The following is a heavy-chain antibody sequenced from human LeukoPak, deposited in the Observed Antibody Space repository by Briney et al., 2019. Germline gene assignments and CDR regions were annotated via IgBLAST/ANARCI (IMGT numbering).Heavy chain of an antibody. V-gene: IGHV3-66*02. CDR3: ARDEWELLRAY. CDR2: IYSGGST. D-gene: IGHD1-26*01. CDR1: GLTVSSNY. J-gene: IGHJ4*02. Sequence: PGGSLRLXCAASGLTVSSNYMGWVRKAPGKGLEWLSIIYSGGSTYYADSVKGRFTISRDNSKNTLYLQMNSLRAEDTAVYYSARDEWELLRAYWGQGTLVTVSS.